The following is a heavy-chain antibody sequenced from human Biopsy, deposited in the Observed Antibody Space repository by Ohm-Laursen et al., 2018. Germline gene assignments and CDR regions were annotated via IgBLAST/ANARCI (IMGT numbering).Heavy chain of an antibody. CDR2: IYYSGST. Sequence: SQTLSLTCTASGGSISSYYWSWIRQPPGKGLECIGYIYYSGSTNYSPSLKSRVTMSVDTSKNQSSLKLSSVTAADTAVYYCARLWGGYHFHGMDVWGQGTTVTVSS. V-gene: IGHV4-59*08. CDR1: GGSISSYY. CDR3: ARLWGGYHFHGMDV. D-gene: IGHD7-27*01. J-gene: IGHJ6*02.